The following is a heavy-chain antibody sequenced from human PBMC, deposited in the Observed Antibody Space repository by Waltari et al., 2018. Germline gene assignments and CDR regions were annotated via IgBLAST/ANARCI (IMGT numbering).Heavy chain of an antibody. CDR2: IYPTDSDT. J-gene: IGHJ4*02. CDR3: ARLHEGYSYGYQDY. V-gene: IGHV5-51*01. Sequence: EVQLVQSGAEVKKPGEYLKISCKASGSTFTHYWIAWVRQMPEKGLEYMGIIYPTDSDTRYSPSFQGQVTISVDKSSSTAYLQWSSLKASDTAMYYCARLHEGYSYGYQDYWGQGTLVTVSS. CDR1: GSTFTHYW. D-gene: IGHD5-18*01.